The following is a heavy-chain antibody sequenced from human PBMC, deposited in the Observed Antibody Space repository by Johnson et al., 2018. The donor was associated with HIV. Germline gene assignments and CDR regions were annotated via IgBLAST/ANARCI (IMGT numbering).Heavy chain of an antibody. V-gene: IGHV3-30*18. J-gene: IGHJ3*02. CDR2: ISYDGSNK. CDR1: GFTFSSYD. CDR3: AKVYCGGDCSFGGAAFNI. D-gene: IGHD2-21*02. Sequence: QMLLVESGGGLVQPGGSLRLSCAASGFTFSSYDMHWVRQATGKGLEWVAVISYDGSNKYYADSVKGRFTISRDNSKNTLYLQMNRLRAEDTAVYYCAKVYCGGDCSFGGAAFNIWGQGTMVTVSS.